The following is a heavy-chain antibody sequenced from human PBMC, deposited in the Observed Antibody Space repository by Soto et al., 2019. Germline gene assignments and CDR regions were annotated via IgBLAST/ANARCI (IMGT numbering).Heavy chain of an antibody. V-gene: IGHV3-21*01. CDR3: AREMAYCSGGSCYSSDY. D-gene: IGHD2-15*01. Sequence: EVQLVESGGGLVKPGGSLRLSCAASGFTFSSYSMNWVRQAPGKGLEWVSSISSSSSYIYYADSVKGRFTISRDNAKNPLYLQMNSLRAEDTAVYYCAREMAYCSGGSCYSSDYWGQGTLVTVSS. J-gene: IGHJ4*02. CDR2: ISSSSSYI. CDR1: GFTFSSYS.